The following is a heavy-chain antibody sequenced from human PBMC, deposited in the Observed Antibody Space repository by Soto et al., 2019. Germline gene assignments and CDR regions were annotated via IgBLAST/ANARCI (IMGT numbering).Heavy chain of an antibody. D-gene: IGHD3-16*01. V-gene: IGHV3-48*02. J-gene: IGHJ6*02. CDR2: INSGSDTI. CDR1: GFTLSAYS. Sequence: EVQLVESGGGLVQPGGSLRLSCAASGFTLSAYSMNWVRQAPGKGLEWISFINSGSDTIYYGDSVKGRFTISRDNAKNALYLQMNSLRDDDTAVYYCVRPHLDRPTYYGLDVWGQGTTVTVSS. CDR3: VRPHLDRPTYYGLDV.